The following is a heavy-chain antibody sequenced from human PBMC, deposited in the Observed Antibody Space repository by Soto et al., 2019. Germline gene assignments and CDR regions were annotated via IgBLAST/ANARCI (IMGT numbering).Heavy chain of an antibody. J-gene: IGHJ4*02. Sequence: GSLRLSCAASEFTFSSYAMSWVRQAPGKGLEWVSYISSSGSTIYYADSVKGRFTISRDNAKNSLYLQMNSLRAEDTAVYYCARARNYDILTGPVDYWGQGTLVTVSS. V-gene: IGHV3-48*03. D-gene: IGHD3-9*01. CDR2: ISSSGSTI. CDR1: EFTFSSYA. CDR3: ARARNYDILTGPVDY.